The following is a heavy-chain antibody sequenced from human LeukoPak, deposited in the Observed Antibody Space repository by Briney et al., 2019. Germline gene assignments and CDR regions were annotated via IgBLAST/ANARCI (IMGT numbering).Heavy chain of an antibody. CDR3: ARGNRITMVRGVKGPAFDI. CDR1: GGSFSGYY. Sequence: SETLSLTCAVYGGSFSGYYWSWICQPPGKGLEWIGEINHSGSTNYNPSLKSRVTISVDTSKNQFSLKLSSVTAADTAVYYCARGNRITMVRGVKGPAFDIWGQGTMVTVSS. J-gene: IGHJ3*02. CDR2: INHSGST. V-gene: IGHV4-34*01. D-gene: IGHD3-10*01.